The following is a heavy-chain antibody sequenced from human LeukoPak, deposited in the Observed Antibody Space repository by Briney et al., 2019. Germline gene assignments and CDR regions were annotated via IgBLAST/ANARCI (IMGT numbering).Heavy chain of an antibody. CDR2: IRYDGSNK. CDR3: ATFWGSLESDYLRDAMDV. V-gene: IGHV3-30*02. J-gene: IGHJ6*02. Sequence: PGGSLRLSCAASGVTFSSYGMHWVRQAPGKGLEWVAFIRYDGSNKYYADSVKGRFTISRDNSKNTLYLQMNSLRAEDTAVYYCATFWGSLESDYLRDAMDVWGQGTTVTVSS. CDR1: GVTFSSYG. D-gene: IGHD4-17*01.